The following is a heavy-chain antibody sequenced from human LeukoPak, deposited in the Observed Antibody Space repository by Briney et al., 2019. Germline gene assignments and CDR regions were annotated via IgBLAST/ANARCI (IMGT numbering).Heavy chain of an antibody. CDR3: AKGPRAAGTFHWFDP. CDR2: ISGSGGST. D-gene: IGHD6-13*01. Sequence: GGSLRLSCAASGFTFSSYGMSWVRQAPGKGLEWVSAISGSGGSTYYADSVKGRFTISRDNSKNTLYLQMNSLRAEDTAVYYCAKGPRAAGTFHWFDPWGQGTLVTVSS. CDR1: GFTFSSYG. V-gene: IGHV3-23*01. J-gene: IGHJ5*02.